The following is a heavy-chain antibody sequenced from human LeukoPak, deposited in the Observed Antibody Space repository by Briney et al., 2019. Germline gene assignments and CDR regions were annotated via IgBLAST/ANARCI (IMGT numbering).Heavy chain of an antibody. J-gene: IGHJ4*02. CDR1: GYNFTSYW. CDR2: IYPGDSDT. D-gene: IGHD2-21*02. V-gene: IGHV5-51*01. CDR3: ARPNCGGDCYDHYFDY. Sequence: GESLKISCKGSGYNFTSYWIGWVRQMPGKGLEWMGIIYPGDSDTRYSPSFQGQVTISADKSISTAYLQWSSLKASDTAMYYCARPNCGGDCYDHYFDYWGQGTLVTVSS.